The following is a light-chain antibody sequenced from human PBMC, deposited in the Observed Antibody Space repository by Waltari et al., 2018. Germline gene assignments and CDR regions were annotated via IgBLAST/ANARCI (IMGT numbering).Light chain of an antibody. CDR2: HAS. V-gene: IGKV3-20*01. Sequence: EIVLTQSPGTLSLSPGERATLSCRASQSIGIYLAWYQQRPGQAPRLLMYHASSRAPGIPDRFIGSGSVTDFSLTISRLDPEDFAVYYCQKYESLPATFGQGTKVEIK. CDR3: QKYESLPAT. CDR1: QSIGIY. J-gene: IGKJ1*01.